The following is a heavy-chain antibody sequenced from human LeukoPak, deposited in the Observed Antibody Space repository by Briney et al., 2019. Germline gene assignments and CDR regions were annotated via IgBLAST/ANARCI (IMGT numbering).Heavy chain of an antibody. V-gene: IGHV3-30*02. D-gene: IGHD1-26*01. CDR2: IRYDGSHE. CDR1: GFSFSSSD. Sequence: GGSLRLSCAVSGFSFSSSDMHWVRQAPGKGLEWVAFIRYDGSHEYYADSVKGRFTISRDNSKNTLYLQMNSVRSEDTALYYCAKPSGSGVDYWGQGTRVTVSS. J-gene: IGHJ4*01. CDR3: AKPSGSGVDY.